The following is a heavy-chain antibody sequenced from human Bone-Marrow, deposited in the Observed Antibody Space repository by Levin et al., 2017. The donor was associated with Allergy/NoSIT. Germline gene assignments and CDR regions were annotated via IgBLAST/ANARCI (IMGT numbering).Heavy chain of an antibody. CDR1: GFTFSDLE. Sequence: GGSLRLSCAVFGFTFSDLELNWVRQTPGKGLEWISYISYSGDFIYYTDSVKGRFTISRDNAKNSVYLQMNSLRAEDTALYYCSARYCSTANCRLIAFDYWGQGTLVTVSS. V-gene: IGHV3-48*03. CDR3: SARYCSTANCRLIAFDY. CDR2: ISYSGDFI. D-gene: IGHD2-2*01. J-gene: IGHJ4*02.